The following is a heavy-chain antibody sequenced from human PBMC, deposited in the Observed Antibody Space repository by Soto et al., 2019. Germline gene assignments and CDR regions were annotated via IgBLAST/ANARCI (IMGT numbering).Heavy chain of an antibody. J-gene: IGHJ4*02. Sequence: EVQLMESGGGLVQPGRSLRRSCAASGFTFDEYAMHWVRQVPGKGLEWVSSISWNGDNIGYADSVKGRFSISRDNARDSLYLQMNSLRAEDTAFYFCAKDRQGGEIFGALGDYWGQGTLVTVSS. D-gene: IGHD3-16*01. V-gene: IGHV3-9*01. CDR3: AKDRQGGEIFGALGDY. CDR1: GFTFDEYA. CDR2: ISWNGDNI.